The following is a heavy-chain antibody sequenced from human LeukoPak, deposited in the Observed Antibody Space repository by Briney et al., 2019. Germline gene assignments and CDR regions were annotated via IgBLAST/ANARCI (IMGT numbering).Heavy chain of an antibody. V-gene: IGHV3-30-3*01. CDR1: GFTFSSYA. Sequence: PGGSLRLSCAASGFTFSSYAMHWVRQAPGKGLEWVAVISYDGSNKYYADSVKGRFTISRDNSKNTLYLQMNSLGAEDTAVYYCARIPGIAAAGILEGDYWGQGTLVTVSS. CDR3: ARIPGIAAAGILEGDY. D-gene: IGHD6-13*01. J-gene: IGHJ4*02. CDR2: ISYDGSNK.